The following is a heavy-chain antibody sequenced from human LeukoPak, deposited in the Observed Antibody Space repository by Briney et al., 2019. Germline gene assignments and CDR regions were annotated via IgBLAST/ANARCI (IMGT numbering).Heavy chain of an antibody. CDR3: AKDLVAAARVFDY. J-gene: IGHJ4*02. CDR1: GFTFGSSG. Sequence: PGGSLRLSCIASGFTFGSSGMHWVRQAPGRGLEWVAYVRNDGTNKYYADSVKGRSTISRDDSKNTLYLHMSSLRVEDTAVYYCAKDLVAAARVFDYWGQGTLVTVSS. V-gene: IGHV3-30*02. CDR2: VRNDGTNK. D-gene: IGHD6-13*01.